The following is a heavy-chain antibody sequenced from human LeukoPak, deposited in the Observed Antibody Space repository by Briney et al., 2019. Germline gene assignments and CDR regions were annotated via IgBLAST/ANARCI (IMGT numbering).Heavy chain of an antibody. D-gene: IGHD2-15*01. CDR1: GFTFNTYA. J-gene: IGHJ4*02. Sequence: GGSLRLSCAASGFTFNTYAMNWVRQAPGKGLEWVSAISDSGGSTYYADSMKGRFTISRDNSKNTVYLQIHRLRAEDTAVYYCAKGKGSSSSSIDWWGQGTLVTVSS. CDR2: ISDSGGST. V-gene: IGHV3-23*01. CDR3: AKGKGSSSSSIDW.